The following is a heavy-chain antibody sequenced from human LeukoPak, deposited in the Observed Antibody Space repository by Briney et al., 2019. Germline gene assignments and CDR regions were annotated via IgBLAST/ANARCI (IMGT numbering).Heavy chain of an antibody. CDR3: ATLPYCSGGSCYSVNHYYGMDV. J-gene: IGHJ6*02. V-gene: IGHV5-51*01. D-gene: IGHD2-15*01. CDR2: IYPGDSDT. Sequence: GGSLKISCKGSGYSFTSYWIGWVRQMPGKGLEWMGIIYPGDSDTRYSPSFQGQVTISADKSISTAYLQWSSLKASDTAMYYCATLPYCSGGSCYSVNHYYGMDVWGQGTTVTVSS. CDR1: GYSFTSYW.